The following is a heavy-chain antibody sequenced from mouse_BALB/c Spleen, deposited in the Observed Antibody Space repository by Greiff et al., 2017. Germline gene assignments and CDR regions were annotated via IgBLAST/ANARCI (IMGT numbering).Heavy chain of an antibody. CDR1: GFSLTSYG. V-gene: IGHV2-9*02. Sequence: QVQLKESGPGLVAPSQSLSITCTVSGFSLTSYGVHWVRQPPGKGLEWLGVIWAGGSTNYNSALMSRLSISKDNSKSRVFLKMNSLQTDDTAMYYCARERNYYGSSPAWFAYWGQGTLVTVSA. CDR3: ARERNYYGSSPAWFAY. CDR2: IWAGGST. J-gene: IGHJ3*01. D-gene: IGHD1-1*01.